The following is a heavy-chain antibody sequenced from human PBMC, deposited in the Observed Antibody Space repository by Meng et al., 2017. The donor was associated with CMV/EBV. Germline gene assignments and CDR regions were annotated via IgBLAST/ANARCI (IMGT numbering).Heavy chain of an antibody. CDR3: AHRGRIAAAGTDWFDP. CDR2: IYWDDDR. J-gene: IGHJ5*02. Sequence: QITLKESGPTLVKPTQTLTLTWTFSGFSLSTSGVGVGWIRQPPGKALEWLALIYWDDDRRYSPSLKSRLTITKDTSKNQVVLTMTNMDPVDTATYYCAHRGRIAAAGTDWFDPWGQGTLVTVSS. V-gene: IGHV2-5*02. D-gene: IGHD6-13*01. CDR1: GFSLSTSGVG.